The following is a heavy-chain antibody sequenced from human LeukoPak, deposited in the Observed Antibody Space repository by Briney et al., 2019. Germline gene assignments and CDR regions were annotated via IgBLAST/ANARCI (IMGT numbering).Heavy chain of an antibody. Sequence: PGKSLRLSCAASGFTFSRYAMHWVRQAPGKGLEWVAGISYDGTDQYYSDSVKGRLTISRDFSKNTLYLQMISLGTEDTAVYYCARDQVSSLDYWGQGTLVTVSS. V-gene: IGHV3-30*04. J-gene: IGHJ4*02. CDR2: ISYDGTDQ. CDR3: ARDQVSSLDY. CDR1: GFTFSRYA.